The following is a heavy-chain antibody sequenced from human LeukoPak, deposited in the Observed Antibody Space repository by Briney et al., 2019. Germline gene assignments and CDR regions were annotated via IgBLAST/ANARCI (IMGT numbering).Heavy chain of an antibody. CDR2: IYSGGST. V-gene: IGHV3-53*01. Sequence: GGSLRLSCAASGFTFSSYAMSWVRQAPGKGLEWVSVIYSGGSTYYADSVKGRFTISRDNSKNTLYLQMNSLRAEDTAVYYCAREKLGESAFDIWGQGTMVTVSS. CDR1: GFTFSSYA. J-gene: IGHJ3*02. CDR3: AREKLGESAFDI. D-gene: IGHD3-16*01.